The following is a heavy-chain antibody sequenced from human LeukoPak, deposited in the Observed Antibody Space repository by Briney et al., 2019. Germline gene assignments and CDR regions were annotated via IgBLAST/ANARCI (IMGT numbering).Heavy chain of an antibody. CDR2: INPNSGGT. CDR3: ASASIAVRGDY. CDR1: GYTFIGYY. D-gene: IGHD6-6*01. J-gene: IGHJ4*02. V-gene: IGHV1-2*02. Sequence: ASVKVSCKTSGYTFIGYYIHWVRQAPGQGLEWMGWINPNSGGTNYAQKFQGRVTMTRDTSISTTYMELSRLTSDDTAVYYCASASIAVRGDYRGQGTLVTVSS.